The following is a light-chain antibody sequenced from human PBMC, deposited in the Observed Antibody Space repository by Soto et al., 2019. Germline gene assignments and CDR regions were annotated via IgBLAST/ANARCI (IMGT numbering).Light chain of an antibody. CDR2: GAS. J-gene: IGKJ5*01. V-gene: IGKV3-15*01. Sequence: EIVMTQSPATLSVSPGETATLSCRASQSVSSYLAWYQQKPGQAPRLLIYGASTRAAGIPARFSGSGSGTEFTLTISGLQSEDFAVSSCQQYNDWHLFTFGQGTRLEIK. CDR1: QSVSSY. CDR3: QQYNDWHLFT.